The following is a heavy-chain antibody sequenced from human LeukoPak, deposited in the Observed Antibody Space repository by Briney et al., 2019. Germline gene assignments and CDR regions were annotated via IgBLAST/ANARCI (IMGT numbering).Heavy chain of an antibody. J-gene: IGHJ6*02. CDR2: IYHSGST. V-gene: IGHV4-30-2*01. Sequence: SQTLSLTCTVSGGSISSGGYYWSWIRQTPGKGLEWIGYIYHSGSTYYNPSLKSRVTISVDTSNNHFSLNLSSVTAADTAVYFCARDGPGGYYYYAMDVWGQGTTVTVSS. D-gene: IGHD3-16*01. CDR1: GGSISSGGYY. CDR3: ARDGPGGYYYYAMDV.